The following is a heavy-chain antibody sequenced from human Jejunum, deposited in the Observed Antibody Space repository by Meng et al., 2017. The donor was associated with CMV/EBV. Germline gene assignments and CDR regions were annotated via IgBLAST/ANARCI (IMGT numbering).Heavy chain of an antibody. J-gene: IGHJ4*02. CDR3: ARVEVGITSGDY. Sequence: QDQVGQAGGEVKEPGASLKVSCKASGYTFTNYGITWVRQAPGQGLEWMGWISAYNGNTNYAQTLQGRVTMTTDTSTSTAYMELRSLRSDDTAVYYCARVEVGITSGDYWGQGTLVTVSS. CDR2: ISAYNGNT. V-gene: IGHV1-18*01. D-gene: IGHD1-26*01. CDR1: GYTFTNYG.